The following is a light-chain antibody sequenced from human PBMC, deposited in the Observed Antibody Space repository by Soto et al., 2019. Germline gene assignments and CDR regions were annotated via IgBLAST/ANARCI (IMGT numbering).Light chain of an antibody. CDR1: QSISSY. V-gene: IGKV1-39*01. CDR2: AAS. J-gene: IGKJ1*01. CDR3: QQSYSTPRT. Sequence: EIQLTQSPSSLSASVGDRVTIICRASQSISSYLNWYQQKPGKAPKLLIYAASSLQSGVPSRFSGSGSGTDFTLTISSLQPEDFATYYCQQSYSTPRTFGQGTKV.